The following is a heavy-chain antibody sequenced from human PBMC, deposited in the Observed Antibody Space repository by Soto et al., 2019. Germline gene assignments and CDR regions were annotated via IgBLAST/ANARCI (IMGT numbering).Heavy chain of an antibody. J-gene: IGHJ4*02. CDR2: IYRGCNGP. Sequence: EVQVLESGGGLVQPGGSLRLSCAATGFTFSDFSMSWVLQAPGKGLEWVSRIYRGCNGPHCAVSVKGRVTISRDNSKRTLYLQMNRLRAEDTAVYCCAKIEGMDQWVYSFDYWGQGALVTVPS. D-gene: IGHD2-2*03. V-gene: IGHV3-23*03. CDR1: GFTFSDFS. CDR3: AKIEGMDQWVYSFDY.